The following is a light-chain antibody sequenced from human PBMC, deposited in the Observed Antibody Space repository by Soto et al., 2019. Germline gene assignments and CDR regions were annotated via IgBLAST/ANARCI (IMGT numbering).Light chain of an antibody. Sequence: QSALTQPASVSGSPGQSITISCTGTSSDVGVSWYQQHPGKAPKLMIIDVSNRPSGASHRFSGYKSGNTASLTISGLQAEDEADYYCSSYTSTSIVFAGGTKLTVL. CDR3: SSYTSTSIV. CDR2: DVS. V-gene: IGLV2-14*03. J-gene: IGLJ3*02. CDR1: SSDVG.